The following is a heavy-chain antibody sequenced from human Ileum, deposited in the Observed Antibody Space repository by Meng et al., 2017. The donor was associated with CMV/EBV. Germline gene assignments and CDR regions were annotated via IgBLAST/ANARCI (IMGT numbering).Heavy chain of an antibody. J-gene: IGHJ4*02. Sequence: FPFSTHAMHWVRQAPGKGMEWVAVISNTGSNDYYADSVMGRFTISRDKSKSTLYLQMNSLRPEDTAVYYCARDRSPLYDTSGRGVDSWGQGTLVTVSS. D-gene: IGHD3-22*01. CDR1: FPFSTHA. V-gene: IGHV3-30*04. CDR2: ISNTGSND. CDR3: ARDRSPLYDTSGRGVDS.